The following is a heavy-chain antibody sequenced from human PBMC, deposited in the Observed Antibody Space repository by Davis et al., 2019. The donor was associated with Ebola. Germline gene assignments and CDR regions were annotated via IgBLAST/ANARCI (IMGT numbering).Heavy chain of an antibody. V-gene: IGHV3-73*01. J-gene: IGHJ4*02. Sequence: GESLKISCAASGFTFSGSAMHWVRQASGKGLEWVGRIRSKANSYATAYAASVKGRFTISRDDSKNTAYLQMNSLKTEDTAVYYCTRHSRGYCSGGSCPFSIDWGQGTLVTVSS. CDR3: TRHSRGYCSGGSCPFSID. D-gene: IGHD2-15*01. CDR2: IRSKANSYAT. CDR1: GFTFSGSA.